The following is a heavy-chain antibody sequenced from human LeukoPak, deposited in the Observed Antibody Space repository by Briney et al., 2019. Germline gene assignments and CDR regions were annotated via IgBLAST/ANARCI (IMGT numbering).Heavy chain of an antibody. CDR1: GGTFTSYA. Sequence: ASVKVSCKASGGTFTSYAISWVRQAPGQGLEWMGGIIPIFGTANYAQKFQGRVTITADESTSTAYMELSSLRSEDTTVYYCARDKSGSGSYLFRWFDPWGQGTLVTVSS. CDR3: ARDKSGSGSYLFRWFDP. J-gene: IGHJ5*02. V-gene: IGHV1-69*13. D-gene: IGHD3-10*01. CDR2: IIPIFGTA.